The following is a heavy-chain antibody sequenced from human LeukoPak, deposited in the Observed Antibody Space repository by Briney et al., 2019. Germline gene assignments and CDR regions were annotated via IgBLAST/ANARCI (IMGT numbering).Heavy chain of an antibody. CDR2: IYTSGST. J-gene: IGHJ4*02. D-gene: IGHD5-24*01. CDR3: ARGDLDY. V-gene: IGHV4-61*02. CDR1: GGSISSGSYY. Sequence: PSQTLSLTCTVPGGSISSGSYYWSWIRQPAGKGLEWIGRIYTSGSTNYNPSLKSRVTISVDTSKNQFSLKLSSVTAADTAVYYCARGDLDYWGQGTLVTVSS.